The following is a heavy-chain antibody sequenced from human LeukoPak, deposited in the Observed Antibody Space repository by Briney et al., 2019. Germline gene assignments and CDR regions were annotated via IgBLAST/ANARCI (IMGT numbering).Heavy chain of an antibody. CDR1: GYTLTELS. CDR2: FDPEDGDT. Sequence: ASVKVSCKVSGYTLTELSMHWVRQAPGKGLGWMGGFDPEDGDTIYAPKLQRRVTMTTDTSTSKAYMELRSPRSDDTAEYYCARDLFELWFGELLPFDYWNQGTLVTVSS. J-gene: IGHJ4*02. CDR3: ARDLFELWFGELLPFDY. D-gene: IGHD3-10*01. V-gene: IGHV1-24*01.